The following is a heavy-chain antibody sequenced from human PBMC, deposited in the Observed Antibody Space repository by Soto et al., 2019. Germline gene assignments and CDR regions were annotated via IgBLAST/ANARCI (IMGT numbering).Heavy chain of an antibody. CDR3: ARNRDYAFDY. CDR1: GFMFSNYW. CDR2: IKQDGSDN. J-gene: IGHJ4*02. V-gene: IGHV3-7*01. D-gene: IGHD4-17*01. Sequence: EVQLVESGGGLVQPGGSLRLSCAASGFMFSNYWMSWVGQAPGKGLEWVAIIKQDGSDNYYVDSVKGRFTISRDNAKNALYLQMNSLRIEDAAVYYCARNRDYAFDYWGRGTLVTVSS.